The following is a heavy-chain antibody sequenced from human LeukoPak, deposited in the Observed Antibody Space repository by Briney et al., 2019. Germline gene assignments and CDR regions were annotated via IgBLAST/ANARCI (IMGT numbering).Heavy chain of an antibody. D-gene: IGHD3-16*01. J-gene: IGHJ4*02. V-gene: IGHV3-21*01. CDR2: ITGDCKYI. CDR1: GSIFKNYT. Sequence: AGGFLRLSCAASGSIFKNYTMTWGRQAPGKGLEWVSSITGDCKYITYADSVKGRFTISRDNAKNSLYLQVASLRGDDTATYYCAREGNDYYYDQWGQGTLVSVSP. CDR3: AREGNDYYYDQ.